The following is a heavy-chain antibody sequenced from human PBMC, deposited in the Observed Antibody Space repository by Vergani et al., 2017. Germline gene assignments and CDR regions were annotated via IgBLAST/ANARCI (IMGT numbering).Heavy chain of an antibody. D-gene: IGHD3-3*01. CDR2: IIPIFGTA. CDR1: GGTFSSYA. J-gene: IGHJ6*02. CDR3: ASRDITIFGVVIIRGYYYYGMDV. Sequence: QVQLVQSGAEVKKPGSSVKVSCKASGGTFSSYAISWVRQAPGQGLEWMGGIIPIFGTANYAQKFQGRVTITADESTSTAYMEMSSLSSEDTAVYYCASRDITIFGVVIIRGYYYYGMDVWGRGTTVTVSS. V-gene: IGHV1-69*01.